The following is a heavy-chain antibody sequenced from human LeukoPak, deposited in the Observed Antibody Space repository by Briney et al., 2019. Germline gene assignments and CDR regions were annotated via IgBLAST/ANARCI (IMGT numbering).Heavy chain of an antibody. Sequence: GGSLRLSCAASGFTFSSYGMHWVRQAPGKGLEWVAVISYDGSNKYYADSVKGRFTISRDNSKNTLYLQMNSLRAEDTAVYYCAREGTRTGGHWFDPWGQGTLVTVSS. CDR3: AREGTRTGGHWFDP. J-gene: IGHJ5*02. D-gene: IGHD3-16*01. CDR2: ISYDGSNK. CDR1: GFTFSSYG. V-gene: IGHV3-30*03.